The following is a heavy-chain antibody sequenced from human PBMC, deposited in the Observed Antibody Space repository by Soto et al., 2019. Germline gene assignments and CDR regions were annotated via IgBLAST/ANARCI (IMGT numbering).Heavy chain of an antibody. V-gene: IGHV1-46*03. CDR1: GYTFTIYY. J-gene: IGHJ3*02. D-gene: IGHD2-2*01. Sequence: ASVKVSCKASGYTFTIYYMHWVRQAPGQGLEWMGIINPSGGSTSYAQKFQGRVTMTRDTSTSTVYMELSSLRSEDTAVYYCARGNIGYCSSTSCYGFDIWGQGTMVTVSS. CDR2: INPSGGST. CDR3: ARGNIGYCSSTSCYGFDI.